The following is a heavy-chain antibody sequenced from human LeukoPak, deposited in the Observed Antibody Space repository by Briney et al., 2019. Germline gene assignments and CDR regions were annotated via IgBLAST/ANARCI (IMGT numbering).Heavy chain of an antibody. J-gene: IGHJ4*02. CDR3: ARDLEPITMIENPSPHY. V-gene: IGHV1-18*01. Sequence: GASVKVSCKASGYTFTRYGISWVRQAPGQGLEWMGWNSAYNGNTNYAQKLQGRVTMTTDTSTSTAYMELRSLRSDDTAVYYCARDLEPITMIENPSPHYWGQGTLVTVSS. CDR2: NSAYNGNT. CDR1: GYTFTRYG. D-gene: IGHD3-22*01.